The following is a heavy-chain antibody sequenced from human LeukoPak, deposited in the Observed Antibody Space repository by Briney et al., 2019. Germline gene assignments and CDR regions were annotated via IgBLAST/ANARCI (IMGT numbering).Heavy chain of an antibody. J-gene: IGHJ4*02. D-gene: IGHD6-13*01. Sequence: GASVKVSCKASGYTFTSYGISWVRQAPGQGLEWMGWISAYNGNTNYAQKLQGRVTMTTDTSTSTAYMELRSLRSDDTAVYYCARDRVYSSSWPHETDYWGQGTLVTVSS. CDR1: GYTFTSYG. CDR2: ISAYNGNT. V-gene: IGHV1-18*01. CDR3: ARDRVYSSSWPHETDY.